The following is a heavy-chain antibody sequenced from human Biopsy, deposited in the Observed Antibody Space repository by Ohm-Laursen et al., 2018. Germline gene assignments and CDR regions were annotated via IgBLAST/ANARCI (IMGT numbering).Heavy chain of an antibody. V-gene: IGHV4-31*01. D-gene: IGHD3-22*01. CDR3: VRGDYFDSNGYFWFDP. Sequence: SQTLSLTCTVSGGSISSGGSYRSWIRQRPGKGLEWIGYIFNSANTYYNPSLKNLITISGDTSKNQFSLKLNSVTAADTAVYYCVRGDYFDSNGYFWFDPWGQGTLVTVSS. CDR1: GGSISSGGSY. CDR2: IFNSANT. J-gene: IGHJ5*02.